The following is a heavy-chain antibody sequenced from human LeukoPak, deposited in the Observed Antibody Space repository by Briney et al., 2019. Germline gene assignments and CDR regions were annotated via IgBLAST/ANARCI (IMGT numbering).Heavy chain of an antibody. V-gene: IGHV3-11*01. Sequence: GGSLRLSCAASGFTFSDYYMSWIRQAPGKGLEWVSYISSSGSTIYYADSVKGRFTISRDNAKNSLYLQMNSLRAEDTAVYYCASSDIVATIVYWGQGTLVTVSS. CDR3: ASSDIVATIVY. CDR2: ISSSGSTI. D-gene: IGHD5-12*01. CDR1: GFTFSDYY. J-gene: IGHJ4*02.